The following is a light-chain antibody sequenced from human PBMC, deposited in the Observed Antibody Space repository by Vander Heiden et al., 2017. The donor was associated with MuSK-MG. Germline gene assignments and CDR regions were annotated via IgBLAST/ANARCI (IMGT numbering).Light chain of an antibody. CDR2: GVA. Sequence: DIQLTQSPSSLSASVGDRVTITCRASQTITRYLNWYQQKPGKAPKLLIYGVASLQSGVPSRFSGSGSGTDFTLTISSLQPEDFATYYCQQSHSTPYTFGQGTKLDIK. CDR3: QQSHSTPYT. CDR1: QTITRY. V-gene: IGKV1-39*01. J-gene: IGKJ2*01.